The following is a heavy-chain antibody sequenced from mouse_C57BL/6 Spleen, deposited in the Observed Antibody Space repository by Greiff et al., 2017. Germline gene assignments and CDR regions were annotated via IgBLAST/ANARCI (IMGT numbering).Heavy chain of an antibody. CDR2: IYPGDGDT. CDR1: GYAFSSYW. Sequence: QVQLQQSGAELVKPGASVKISCKASGYAFSSYWMNWVKQRPGKGLEWIGQIYPGDGDTNYNGKFKGKATLTADKSSSTAYMQLSSLTSEDSAVYFCARGNYYYGSSPWFAYWGQGTLVTVSA. J-gene: IGHJ3*01. D-gene: IGHD1-1*01. V-gene: IGHV1-80*01. CDR3: ARGNYYYGSSPWFAY.